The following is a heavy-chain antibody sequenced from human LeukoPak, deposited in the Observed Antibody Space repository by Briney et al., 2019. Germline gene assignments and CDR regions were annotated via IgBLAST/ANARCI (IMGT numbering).Heavy chain of an antibody. D-gene: IGHD6-13*01. CDR3: ARDHYSRNDY. V-gene: IGHV3-48*02. Sequence: GGSLRLYCTASGFSFSTYSMSWVRQAPGEGLEWLSYISGSSSTIYYADSVKGRFTISRDNAKNSLYLQMNSLRDEDTALYYCARDHYSRNDYWGQGTPVTVSS. J-gene: IGHJ4*02. CDR2: ISGSSSTI. CDR1: GFSFSTYS.